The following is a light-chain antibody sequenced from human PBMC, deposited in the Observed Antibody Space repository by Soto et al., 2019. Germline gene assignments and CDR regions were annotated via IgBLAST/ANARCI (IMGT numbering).Light chain of an antibody. CDR2: AAS. Sequence: DIQMTQSPSSLSASVGDRVTVTCRASQSISNHLNWYQQKPGKAPKLLIYAASNLHSGVPSRFSGSGSGTDFTLTISSLQLEDFATYSCQESYSRPPWMFGQGTKVDIK. CDR3: QESYSRPPWM. CDR1: QSISNH. J-gene: IGKJ1*01. V-gene: IGKV1-39*01.